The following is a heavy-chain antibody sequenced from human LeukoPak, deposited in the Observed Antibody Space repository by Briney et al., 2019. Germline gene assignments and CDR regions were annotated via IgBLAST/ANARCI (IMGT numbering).Heavy chain of an antibody. CDR2: IYCSGST. J-gene: IGHJ5*02. D-gene: IGHD3-22*01. Sequence: SETLSLTCTVSGGSISSYYWSWIRQPPGKGLEWIGYIYCSGSTNYNPSLKSRVTISVDTSKNQFSLKLSSVTAADTAVYYCARVSSGYTNWFDPWGQGTLVTVSS. V-gene: IGHV4-59*01. CDR3: ARVSSGYTNWFDP. CDR1: GGSISSYY.